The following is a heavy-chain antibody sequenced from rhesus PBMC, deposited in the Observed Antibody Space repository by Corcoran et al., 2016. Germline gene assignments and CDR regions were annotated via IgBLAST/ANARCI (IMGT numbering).Heavy chain of an antibody. CDR2: IYSNSRST. V-gene: IGHV4S18*01. CDR3: ARAADYGYSYFDY. D-gene: IGHD3-9*01. Sequence: QVQLQESGLGLVKPSETLSLTCAVSGGALSSSNWRSWIRPPPVKGLEWIGGIYSNSRSTTSNPTLTTRVTISKDTSKNQFSLKLSSVTAADTAVYYCARAADYGYSYFDYWGQGVLVTVSS. J-gene: IGHJ4*01. CDR1: GGALSSSNWR.